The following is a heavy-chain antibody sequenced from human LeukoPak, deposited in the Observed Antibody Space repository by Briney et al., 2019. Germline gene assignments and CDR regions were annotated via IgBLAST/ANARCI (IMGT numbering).Heavy chain of an antibody. CDR2: IYSSGSA. Sequence: SETLSLTCTVSGGSISSYYWSWIRQPPGKGLEWIGYIYSSGSANYNPSLKSRATISVDTSKNQFSLKLSSVTAADTAVYYCARHDSSGYYYVYWGQRTLVTVSS. J-gene: IGHJ4*02. V-gene: IGHV4-59*08. CDR3: ARHDSSGYYYVY. CDR1: GGSISSYY. D-gene: IGHD3-22*01.